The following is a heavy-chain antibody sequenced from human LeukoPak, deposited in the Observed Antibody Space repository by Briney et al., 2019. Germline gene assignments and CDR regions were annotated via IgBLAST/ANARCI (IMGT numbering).Heavy chain of an antibody. V-gene: IGHV3-21*04. CDR3: AKGRQWLLLRSLDY. Sequence: GGSLRLSCAASGITLNSYTMNWVRQAPGKGLEWVSSISSSSSYIYYADSVKGRFTISRDNSKNTLYLQMNSLRAEDTAVYYCAKGRQWLLLRSLDYWGQGTLVTVSS. CDR1: GITLNSYT. D-gene: IGHD3-22*01. J-gene: IGHJ4*02. CDR2: ISSSSSYI.